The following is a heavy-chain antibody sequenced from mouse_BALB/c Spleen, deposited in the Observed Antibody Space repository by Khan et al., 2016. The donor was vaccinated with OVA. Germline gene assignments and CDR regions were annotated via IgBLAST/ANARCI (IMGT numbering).Heavy chain of an antibody. V-gene: IGHV1S132*01. J-gene: IGHJ3*01. CDR2: IFPGTGTT. D-gene: IGHD2-1*01. CDR1: GYTFTSYW. CDR3: ARGYFGSYEFVY. Sequence: QVQLQQSGAELVKPGASVKLSCKTSGYTFTSYWIQWVKQRPGQGLGWIGQIFPGTGTTYYNENFKGKATLTVDTSANTAYMQFSSLTSEDSAVDFCARGYFGSYEFVYWGQGTLVTVSP.